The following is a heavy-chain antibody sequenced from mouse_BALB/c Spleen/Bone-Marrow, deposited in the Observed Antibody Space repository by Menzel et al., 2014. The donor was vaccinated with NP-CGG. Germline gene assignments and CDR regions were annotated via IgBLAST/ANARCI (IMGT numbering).Heavy chain of an antibody. V-gene: IGHV5-12*02. J-gene: IGHJ4*01. CDR2: ISNGGGST. D-gene: IGHD3-3*01. CDR1: GFTFSDYY. Sequence: DVKLVESGGGLVQPGGSLKLSCATSGFTFSDYYMYWVRQTPEKRLEWVAYISNGGGSTYYPDTVKGRFTISRDNAKNPPYLQMSRLKSEDTAIYYCARRGWFYAMDYWGQGTSVTVSS. CDR3: ARRGWFYAMDY.